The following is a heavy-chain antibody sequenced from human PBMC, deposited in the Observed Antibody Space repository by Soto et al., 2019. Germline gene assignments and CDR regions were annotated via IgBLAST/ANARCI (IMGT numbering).Heavy chain of an antibody. J-gene: IGHJ6*02. CDR2: IKSKTDGGTT. Sequence: EVQLVESGGGLVKPGGCLRVSCAASAISFSNAWMTWVRQAPGKGLEWLGRIKSKTDGGTTDYAAPVKGRFTISRDDSQSTLYLQMNSLRTEDTARYYCSTDIGVYGLDFWGQGTTVTVSS. D-gene: IGHD3-10*01. CDR3: STDIGVYGLDF. CDR1: AISFSNAW. V-gene: IGHV3-15*01.